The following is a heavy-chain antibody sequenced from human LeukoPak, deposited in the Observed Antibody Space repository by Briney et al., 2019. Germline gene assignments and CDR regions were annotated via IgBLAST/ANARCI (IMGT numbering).Heavy chain of an antibody. J-gene: IGHJ6*02. CDR1: GFTFSDYY. CDR3: ARASQSGSYYDDYYGMDV. CDR2: ISSSGSTI. D-gene: IGHD1-26*01. Sequence: GGSLRLSCAASGFTFSDYYMSWIRLAPGKGLEWVSYISSSGSTIYYADSVKGRFTISRDNAKNSLYLQMNSLRAEDTAVYYCARASQSGSYYDDYYGMDVWGQGTTVTVSS. V-gene: IGHV3-11*01.